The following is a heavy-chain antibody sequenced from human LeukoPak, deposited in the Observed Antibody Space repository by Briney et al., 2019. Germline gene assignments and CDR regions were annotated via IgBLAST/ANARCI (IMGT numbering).Heavy chain of an antibody. CDR3: AKSTVVVVAATHSDY. V-gene: IGHV3-23*01. J-gene: IGHJ4*02. CDR1: GFTFSSYG. D-gene: IGHD2-15*01. Sequence: GGSLRLSCVASGFTFSSYGMRWVRQAPGKGLECVSGISGSGGSTYYADSVKGRFTISRDNSKNTLYLQMNSLRAEDTAVYFCAKSTVVVVAATHSDYWGQGTLVTVSS. CDR2: ISGSGGST.